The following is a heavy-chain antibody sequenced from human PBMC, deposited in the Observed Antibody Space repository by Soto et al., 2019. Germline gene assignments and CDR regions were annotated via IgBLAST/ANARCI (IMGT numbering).Heavy chain of an antibody. V-gene: IGHV4-39*01. Sequence: ASETLSLTCTVSGGSISSSSYYWGWIRQPPGRGLEWIGSIYYSGSTYYNPTLKSRVTISVDTSKNQFSLKLSSVTAADAAVCVCACLAREQLLSYGMDVWGQGTTVTVSS. J-gene: IGHJ6*02. CDR1: GGSISSSSYY. CDR2: IYYSGST. D-gene: IGHD2-2*01. CDR3: ACLAREQLLSYGMDV.